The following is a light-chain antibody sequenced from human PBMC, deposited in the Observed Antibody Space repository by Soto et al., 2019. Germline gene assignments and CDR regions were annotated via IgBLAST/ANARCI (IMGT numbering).Light chain of an antibody. CDR3: QQRRDWPPIT. V-gene: IGKV3-11*01. J-gene: IGKJ5*01. Sequence: VVKQSAATLSLSPGERATLSCRASQSVSSYLAWYQQNPGQAPRLLISDASNRATGIPARFSGGGSGTDFTLTISSLEPEDFAVYYCQQRRDWPPITFGQLTLLAVK. CDR1: QSVSSY. CDR2: DAS.